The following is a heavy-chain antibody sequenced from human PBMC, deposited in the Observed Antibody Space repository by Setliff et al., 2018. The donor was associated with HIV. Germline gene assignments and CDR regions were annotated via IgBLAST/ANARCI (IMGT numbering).Heavy chain of an antibody. V-gene: IGHV3-74*01. CDR3: ANLWELGA. D-gene: IGHD3-16*01. Sequence: GGSLRLSCAASGFTFNSYWMNWVRQAPEKGLEWVARIETDGSDTSYADSVKGRFTISRDNARTSLFLEMRSLRDEDTAVYLCANLWELGAWGQGTLVTVSS. CDR2: IETDGSDT. CDR1: GFTFNSYW. J-gene: IGHJ5*02.